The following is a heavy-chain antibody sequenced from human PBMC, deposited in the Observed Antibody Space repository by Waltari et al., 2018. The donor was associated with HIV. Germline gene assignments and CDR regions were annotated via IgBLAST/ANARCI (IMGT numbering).Heavy chain of an antibody. V-gene: IGHV1-8*01. CDR2: MNPNSGNT. J-gene: IGHJ4*02. CDR1: GYTFTSSD. D-gene: IGHD4-17*01. CDR3: ATLQGKGRKYRPTATTGSVVDY. Sequence: QVQLVQSGAEVRKPGASVKVSCKASGYTFTSSDINWLRQAHGQGLEWMGWMNPNSGNTGYAQKFQGRVTRTRNTSISTAYMELSSLRSEDTAVYYCATLQGKGRKYRPTATTGSVVDYWGQGTLVTVSS.